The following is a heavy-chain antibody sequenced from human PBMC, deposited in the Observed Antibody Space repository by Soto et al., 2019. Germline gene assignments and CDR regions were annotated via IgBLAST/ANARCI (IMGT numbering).Heavy chain of an antibody. CDR1: GFGFSNYG. V-gene: IGHV3-33*06. CDR2: IFRDGNTK. J-gene: IGHJ4*02. Sequence: AQRHSCAASGFGFSNYGIHWVRQPPGKGLWWVAAIFRDGNTKQYAESVEGLFSVSRDNSQNALYLQMNSRRTEDTAVYYCTNGRAIFNFDYWGQGALVTVSS. CDR3: TNGRAIFNFDY. D-gene: IGHD3-3*02.